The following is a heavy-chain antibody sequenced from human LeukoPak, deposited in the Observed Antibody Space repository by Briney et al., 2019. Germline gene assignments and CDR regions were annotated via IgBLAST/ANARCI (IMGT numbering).Heavy chain of an antibody. Sequence: GGSLRLSCAASGFTFSSYAMSWVRQAPGKGLEWVSAISGSGGSTYYADSVKGQFTISRDNAKNSLYLQMNSLRAEDTAVYYCARVLTVRGRQFDYWGQGTLVTVSS. CDR2: ISGSGGST. D-gene: IGHD3-10*01. J-gene: IGHJ4*02. V-gene: IGHV3-23*01. CDR3: ARVLTVRGRQFDY. CDR1: GFTFSSYA.